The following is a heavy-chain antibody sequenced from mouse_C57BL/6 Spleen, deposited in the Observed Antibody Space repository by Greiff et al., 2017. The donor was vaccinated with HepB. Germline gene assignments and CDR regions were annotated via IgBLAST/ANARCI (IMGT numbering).Heavy chain of an antibody. D-gene: IGHD2-3*01. J-gene: IGHJ2*01. V-gene: IGHV5-17*01. Sequence: EVMLVESGGGLVKPGGSLKLSCAASGFTFSDYGMHWVRQAPEKGLEWVAYISSGSSTIYYADTVKGRFTISRDNAKNTLFLQMTSLRSEDTAMYYCARPSDGYNYFDYWGQGTTLTVSS. CDR2: ISSGSSTI. CDR3: ARPSDGYNYFDY. CDR1: GFTFSDYG.